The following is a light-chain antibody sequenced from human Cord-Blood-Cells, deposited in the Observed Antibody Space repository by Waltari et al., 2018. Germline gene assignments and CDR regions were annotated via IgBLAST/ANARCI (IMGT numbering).Light chain of an antibody. V-gene: IGKV1-9*01. CDR1: QGISSY. J-gene: IGKJ5*01. Sequence: DIQLTQSPSFLSASVGDRVTITCRASQGISSYLAWYQQKAGKAPKLLIYAASALQSGVPSRFSGSGSGTEFTLTISSLQPEEFATYYRQQHNSYPISFGQGTRLEIK. CDR2: AAS. CDR3: QQHNSYPIS.